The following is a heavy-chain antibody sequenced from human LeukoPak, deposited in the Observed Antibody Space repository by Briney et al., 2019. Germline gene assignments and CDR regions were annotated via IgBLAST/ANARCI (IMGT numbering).Heavy chain of an antibody. D-gene: IGHD6-13*01. Sequence: PSETLSLTCTVSGYSISSGYYWGWIRQPPGKGLEWIGSIYHSGSTYYNPSLRSRVTISVDTSKNQFSLKLSSVTAADTAVYYCARQRAAAVDYWGQGTLITVSS. CDR1: GYSISSGYY. CDR3: ARQRAAAVDY. J-gene: IGHJ4*02. CDR2: IYHSGST. V-gene: IGHV4-38-2*02.